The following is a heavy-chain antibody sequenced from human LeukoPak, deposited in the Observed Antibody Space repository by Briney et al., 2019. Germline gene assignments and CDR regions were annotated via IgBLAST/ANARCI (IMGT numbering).Heavy chain of an antibody. Sequence: GGSLRPSCAASGFTFSSYAMHWVRQAPGKGLEWVAVISYDGSNKYYADSVKGRFTISRDNSKNTLYLQMNSLRAEDTAVYYCARDPRGGGYSSGWYEDYWGQGTLVTVSS. V-gene: IGHV3-30-3*01. D-gene: IGHD6-19*01. J-gene: IGHJ4*02. CDR2: ISYDGSNK. CDR1: GFTFSSYA. CDR3: ARDPRGGGYSSGWYEDY.